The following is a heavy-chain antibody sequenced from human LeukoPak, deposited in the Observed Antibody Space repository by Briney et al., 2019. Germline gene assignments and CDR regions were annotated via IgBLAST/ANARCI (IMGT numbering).Heavy chain of an antibody. V-gene: IGHV3-48*02. CDR1: GFTFSDYC. CDR3: AGGVYGYNAFDY. Sequence: GGSLRLSCAASGFTFSDYCMSWVRQAPGKGLEWISHISTGRSVMNYADSVKGRFTISRDNGKNSVYLQMNSLRDEDTAVYYCAGGVYGYNAFDYWGQGTMVSVCS. CDR2: ISTGRSVM. J-gene: IGHJ4*02. D-gene: IGHD5/OR15-5a*01.